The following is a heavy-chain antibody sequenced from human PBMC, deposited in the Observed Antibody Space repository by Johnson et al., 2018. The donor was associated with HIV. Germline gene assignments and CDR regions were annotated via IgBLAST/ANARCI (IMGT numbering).Heavy chain of an antibody. V-gene: IGHV3-30*19. J-gene: IGHJ3*02. Sequence: QVQLVESGGGVVQPVGSLRLSCAASGFTFSSYGMHWVRQAPGKGLEWVAVISYDGTNKYYADSVKGRFTISRDNSKNTLYLQMNSLKAEDTAVVYCARNNGDLTGRDAFDIWGQGTMVTVSS. CDR2: ISYDGTNK. CDR1: GFTFSSYG. CDR3: ARNNGDLTGRDAFDI. D-gene: IGHD3-9*01.